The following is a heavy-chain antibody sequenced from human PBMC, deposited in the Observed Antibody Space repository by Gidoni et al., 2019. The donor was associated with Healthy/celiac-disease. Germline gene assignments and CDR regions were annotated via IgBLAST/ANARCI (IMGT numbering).Heavy chain of an antibody. CDR3: ARQADSSSWSYFDY. CDR1: GGSLSSGGYS. D-gene: IGHD6-13*01. CDR2: IYHSGST. Sequence: QLQLQESGSGLVKPSQTLSLTCAVSGGSLSSGGYSWSWIRQPPGKGLEWIGYIYHSGSTYYNPSLKSRVTISVDRSKNQFSLKLSSVTAADTAVYYCARQADSSSWSYFDYWGQGTLVTVSS. J-gene: IGHJ4*02. V-gene: IGHV4-30-2*01.